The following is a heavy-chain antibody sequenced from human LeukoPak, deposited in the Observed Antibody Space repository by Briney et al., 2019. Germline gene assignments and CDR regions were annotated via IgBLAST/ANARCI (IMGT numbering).Heavy chain of an antibody. CDR1: GLTFSNYW. J-gene: IGHJ4*02. D-gene: IGHD6-13*01. CDR3: VKNSGWYRLDC. CDR2: IKEDGSEK. Sequence: GGSLRLSCAASGLTFSNYWMTWVRQAPGKGLEWVADIKEDGSEKYYVDSVKGRFTISRDNAKNSLFLQMDSLRSEDTAVYYCVKNSGWYRLDCWGQGTLVTVSS. V-gene: IGHV3-7*03.